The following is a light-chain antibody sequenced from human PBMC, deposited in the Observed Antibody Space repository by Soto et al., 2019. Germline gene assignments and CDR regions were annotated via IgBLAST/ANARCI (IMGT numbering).Light chain of an antibody. CDR3: QQYGSSPWT. Sequence: EIVLTQSPGTLSLSPGERATLSCRASQSVSSSYLAWYQQKPGHAPRILIYGASSRATGIPDRFSGSGSGTDFTVTFCRLEPEDVAVYYCQQYGSSPWTFGQGTKVEIK. J-gene: IGKJ1*01. CDR2: GAS. V-gene: IGKV3-20*01. CDR1: QSVSSSY.